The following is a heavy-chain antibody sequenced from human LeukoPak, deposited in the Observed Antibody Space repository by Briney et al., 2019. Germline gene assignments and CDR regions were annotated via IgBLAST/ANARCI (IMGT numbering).Heavy chain of an antibody. CDR2: ISYDGSNK. Sequence: GGSLRLSCAASGFTFSSYAMHWVRQAPGKGLEWVAVISYDGSNKYYADSVKGRFTISRDNSKNTLYLQMNSLRAEDTAVYYCAKGLISNYPGSYFDSWGQGTLVTVSS. CDR1: GFTFSSYA. CDR3: AKGLISNYPGSYFDS. V-gene: IGHV3-30*04. D-gene: IGHD4-11*01. J-gene: IGHJ4*02.